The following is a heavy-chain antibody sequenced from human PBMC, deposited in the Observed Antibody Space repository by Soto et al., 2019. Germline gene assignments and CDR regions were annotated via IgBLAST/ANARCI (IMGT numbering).Heavy chain of an antibody. CDR1: GFTFSSYG. Sequence: PGGSLRLSCAASGFTFSSYGMHWVRQAPGKGLEWVAVIWYDGSNKYYADSVKGRFTISRDNSKNTLYLQMNSLRAEDTAVYYCARDSPLLYQLDYWGQGTLVTVSS. D-gene: IGHD2-2*01. J-gene: IGHJ4*02. CDR2: IWYDGSNK. CDR3: ARDSPLLYQLDY. V-gene: IGHV3-33*01.